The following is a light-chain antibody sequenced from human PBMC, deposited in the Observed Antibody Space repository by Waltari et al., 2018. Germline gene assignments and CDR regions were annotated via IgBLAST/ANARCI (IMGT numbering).Light chain of an antibody. CDR2: AAS. J-gene: IGKJ4*01. CDR3: QQYQDDPHT. V-gene: IGKV1-16*01. CDR1: QDLGDF. Sequence: DIQMTHSPSSLTASVGDRVTITCRASQDLGDFLVWFQHRLGKAPKSLIYAASTLQGGVPSRLSGSGSGTDFTLTISSLQPEDSGTYYCQQYQDDPHTFGGGTRVEGK.